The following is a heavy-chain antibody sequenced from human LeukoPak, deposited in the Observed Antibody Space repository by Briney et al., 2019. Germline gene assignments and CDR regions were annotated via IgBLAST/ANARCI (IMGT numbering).Heavy chain of an antibody. J-gene: IGHJ4*02. CDR1: SYSISSGYY. Sequence: NPSETLSLTCTVSSYSISSGYYWGWIRQPPGKGLEWLGDIYHSGSTYYNPSLKSRVTISVDTSKNQFSLKLSSVTAADTAVYYCARGYYDSSGHFDYWGQGTLVTVSS. CDR3: ARGYYDSSGHFDY. V-gene: IGHV4-38-2*02. CDR2: IYHSGST. D-gene: IGHD3-22*01.